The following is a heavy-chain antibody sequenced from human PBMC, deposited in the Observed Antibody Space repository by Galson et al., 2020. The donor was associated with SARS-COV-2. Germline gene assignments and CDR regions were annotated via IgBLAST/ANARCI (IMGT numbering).Heavy chain of an antibody. CDR2: IYWDDDK. D-gene: IGHD3-22*01. CDR1: GFSLSTSGVG. J-gene: IGHJ5*02. CDR3: ARRSMTVVRESCDP. V-gene: IGHV2-5*02. Sequence: SGPTLVKPTQTLTLTCTFSGFSLSTSGVGVGWNRQPPGKALEWLALIYWDDDKRYSPSMKSRLTITKETSKKQKVLKTTNMDPVDTATNYCARRSMTVVRESCDPWGQGTLVTVSS.